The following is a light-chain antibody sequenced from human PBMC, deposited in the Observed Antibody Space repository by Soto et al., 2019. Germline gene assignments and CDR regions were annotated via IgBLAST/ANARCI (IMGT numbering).Light chain of an antibody. CDR1: QSISNY. Sequence: DIQITQSQSSLSASMGDRITITCRASQSISNYLNWYQQKPGKAPKLLIYSASNLESGVPSWFSGSGSGTDFTLTISSLQPEDFATYYCQQSYSIPWTFGQGTKVDIK. J-gene: IGKJ1*01. V-gene: IGKV1-39*01. CDR2: SAS. CDR3: QQSYSIPWT.